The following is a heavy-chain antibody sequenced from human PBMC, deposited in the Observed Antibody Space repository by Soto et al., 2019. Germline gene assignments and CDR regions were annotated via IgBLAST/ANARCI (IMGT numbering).Heavy chain of an antibody. D-gene: IGHD2-15*01. J-gene: IGHJ4*02. CDR2: IRSKAYGGTT. CDR3: TRLLGIVVVVAATP. Sequence: GGSLRLSCTGSGFTFGDYAMSWFRQAPGKGLEWVGFIRSKAYGGTTEYAASVKGRFTISRDDSKSIAYLQMNSLKTEDTAVYYCTRLLGIVVVVAATPWGQGTLVTVSS. CDR1: GFTFGDYA. V-gene: IGHV3-49*03.